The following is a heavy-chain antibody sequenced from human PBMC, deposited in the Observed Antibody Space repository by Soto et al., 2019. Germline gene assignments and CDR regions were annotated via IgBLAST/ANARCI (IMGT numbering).Heavy chain of an antibody. D-gene: IGHD5-12*01. CDR3: SRWGGYSSDY. CDR1: GGSFSGYY. CDR2: INHIGGT. Sequence: SETLSLTCGVHGGSFSGYYWSWIRRPPGKGLEWIGEINHIGGTNYNPSLKSRVTISVDRSKNQFSLKLSSVTAADTALYYCSRWGGYSSDYWGQGILVTSPQ. J-gene: IGHJ4*02. V-gene: IGHV4-34*01.